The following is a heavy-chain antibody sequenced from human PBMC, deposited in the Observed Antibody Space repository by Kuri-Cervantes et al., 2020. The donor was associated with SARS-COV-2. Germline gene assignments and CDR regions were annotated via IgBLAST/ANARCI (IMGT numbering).Heavy chain of an antibody. CDR2: ISYSGST. Sequence: SETLSLTCTVSGGSISSSSFYWGWIRQPPGKGLEWIGTISYSGSTYYNPSLKSRVTISVDTSKNQFSLKLSSVTAADTAVYYCARVEGSSWNNYYYGMDVWGQGTTVTVSS. D-gene: IGHD6-13*01. V-gene: IGHV4-39*07. CDR1: GGSISSSSFY. J-gene: IGHJ6*02. CDR3: ARVEGSSWNNYYYGMDV.